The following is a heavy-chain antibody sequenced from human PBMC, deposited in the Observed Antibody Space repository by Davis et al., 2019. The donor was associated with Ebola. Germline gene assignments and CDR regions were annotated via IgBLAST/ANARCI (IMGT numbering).Heavy chain of an antibody. CDR2: ISAYNGNT. V-gene: IGHV1-18*01. J-gene: IGHJ4*02. CDR1: GYTFTSYG. Sequence: AASVKVSCKASGYTFTSYGISWVRQAPGQGLEWMGWISAYNGNTNYAQKLQGRVTMTTDTSTSTAYMELRSLRSDDTAVYYCARAWGYYYGSGSYTYWGQGTLVTVSS. D-gene: IGHD3-10*01. CDR3: ARAWGYYYGSGSYTY.